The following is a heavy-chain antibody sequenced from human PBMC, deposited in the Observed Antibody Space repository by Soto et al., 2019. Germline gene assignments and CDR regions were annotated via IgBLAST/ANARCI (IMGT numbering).Heavy chain of an antibody. Sequence: ASVKVSCKPSGNTFTSCYMHWVRQAPGQGLEWMGIINPSGSSTSYAQKFQGRVTMTRDTSTSTVYMELSSLRSEDTAVYYCARGLPKLALRYFGWLSNYYGMDVWGPGTTVTVSS. J-gene: IGHJ6*02. D-gene: IGHD3-9*01. CDR2: INPSGSST. CDR1: GNTFTSCY. V-gene: IGHV1-46*01. CDR3: ARGLPKLALRYFGWLSNYYGMDV.